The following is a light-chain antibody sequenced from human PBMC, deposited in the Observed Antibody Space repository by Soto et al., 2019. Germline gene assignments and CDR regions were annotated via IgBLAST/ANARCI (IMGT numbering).Light chain of an antibody. CDR3: SSYAGINTVV. J-gene: IGLJ2*01. V-gene: IGLV2-8*01. CDR2: EVS. CDR1: SSDVGGYNY. Sequence: QSALTQPPSASGSPGQSVTISCTGTSSDVGGYNYVSWYQQHPGKAPKLILYEVSERPSGVPDRFSGSKSGNTASLTVSGLQAEDDADYYCSSYAGINTVVFGGGTKVTVL.